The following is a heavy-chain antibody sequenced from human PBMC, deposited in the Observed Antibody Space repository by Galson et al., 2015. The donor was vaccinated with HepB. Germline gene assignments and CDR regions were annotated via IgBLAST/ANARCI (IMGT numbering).Heavy chain of an antibody. CDR1: GGSISSSNW. D-gene: IGHD2-15*01. CDR3: ARKELVVVLYDAFDI. J-gene: IGHJ3*02. Sequence: ETLSLTCAVSGGSISSSNWWSWVRQPPGKGLEWIGEIYHSGSTNYNPSLKSRVTISVDKSKNQFSLKLSSVTAADTAVYYCARKELVVVLYDAFDIWGQGTMVTVSS. CDR2: IYHSGST. V-gene: IGHV4-4*02.